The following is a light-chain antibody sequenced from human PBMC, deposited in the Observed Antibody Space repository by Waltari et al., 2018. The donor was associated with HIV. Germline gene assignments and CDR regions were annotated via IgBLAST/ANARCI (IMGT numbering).Light chain of an antibody. Sequence: EIVLTQSTGTLSLSPGERATLSCRASQSVSSTYLAWYQQTGGQAPRLLIYGASSRATGIPDRFSGSGSGTDFSLTISRLEPEDFAVYYCQQYGSSPSWTFGQGTRVEIK. J-gene: IGKJ1*01. CDR1: QSVSSTY. CDR3: QQYGSSPSWT. V-gene: IGKV3-20*01. CDR2: GAS.